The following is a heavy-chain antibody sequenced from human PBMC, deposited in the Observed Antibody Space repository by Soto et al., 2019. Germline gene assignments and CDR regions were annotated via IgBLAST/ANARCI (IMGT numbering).Heavy chain of an antibody. D-gene: IGHD2-15*01. Sequence: ASVKVSCKASGYTFTNYGITWVRQAPGQGLEWMGWIGAYNGNTHYTEKLQGRVTMTTDTSTSTAYMELSSLRSEDLAVYYCARGYCSGGSCSSLIDYWGQGTLVTVSS. CDR1: GYTFTNYG. J-gene: IGHJ4*02. V-gene: IGHV1-18*03. CDR3: ARGYCSGGSCSSLIDY. CDR2: IGAYNGNT.